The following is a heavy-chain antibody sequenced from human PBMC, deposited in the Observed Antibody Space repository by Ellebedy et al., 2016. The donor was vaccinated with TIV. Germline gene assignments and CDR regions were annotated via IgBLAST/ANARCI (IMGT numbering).Heavy chain of an antibody. D-gene: IGHD6-19*01. CDR2: IYYSGST. Sequence: MPGGSLRLSCTVSGGSISSYYWNWIRQPPGKGLEWIGYIYYSGSTNYNPSLKSRVTISVDTSKNHFSLRLSSVTAADTAVYYCARHLADSSGWRYFDLWGRGTLVTVSS. J-gene: IGHJ2*01. CDR3: ARHLADSSGWRYFDL. V-gene: IGHV4-59*08. CDR1: GGSISSYY.